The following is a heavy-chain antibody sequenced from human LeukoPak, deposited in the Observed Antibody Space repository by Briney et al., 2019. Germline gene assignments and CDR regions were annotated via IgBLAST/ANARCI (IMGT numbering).Heavy chain of an antibody. J-gene: IGHJ3*02. D-gene: IGHD6-13*01. CDR1: GFTFSSYS. CDR2: ISYEGSNK. CDR3: AKEDVLGRAAAGTDAFDI. Sequence: PGGSLRLSCAASGFTFSSYSMHWVRQAPGKGLEWVAVISYEGSNKYYADSVKGRFTISRDNSKNTLYLQMNSLRAEDTAVYYCAKEDVLGRAAAGTDAFDIWGQGTMVTVSS. V-gene: IGHV3-30*18.